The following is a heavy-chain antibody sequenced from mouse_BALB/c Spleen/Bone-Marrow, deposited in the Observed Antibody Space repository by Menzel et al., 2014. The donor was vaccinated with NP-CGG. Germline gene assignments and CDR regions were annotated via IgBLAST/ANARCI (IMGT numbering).Heavy chain of an antibody. CDR1: GYTFSSYW. CDR3: ARGGYYGSSYEDYAMDY. J-gene: IGHJ4*01. V-gene: IGHV1-9*01. Sequence: QVQLQQSGAELMKPGASVKISCKATGYTFSSYWIEWVKQRPGHGLEWIGEILPGSGSTNYNEKFKGKATSTADTSSNTAYMQLSSLTSEDSAVYYCARGGYYGSSYEDYAMDYWGQGTSVTVSS. CDR2: ILPGSGST. D-gene: IGHD1-1*01.